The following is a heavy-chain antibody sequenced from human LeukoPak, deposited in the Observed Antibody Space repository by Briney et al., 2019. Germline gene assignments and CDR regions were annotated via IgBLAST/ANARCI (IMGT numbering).Heavy chain of an antibody. CDR3: ARAPYDILTGYFLFDS. CDR2: INHSGST. CDR1: GGSFSGYY. Sequence: SETLSLTCAVYGGSFSGYYWSWIRQPPGKGLEWIGEINHSGSTNYNPSLKSRVTISVDTSKNQFSLNLYSVTAADTAVYYCARAPYDILTGYFLFDSWGQGTLITVSS. D-gene: IGHD3-9*01. J-gene: IGHJ4*02. V-gene: IGHV4-34*01.